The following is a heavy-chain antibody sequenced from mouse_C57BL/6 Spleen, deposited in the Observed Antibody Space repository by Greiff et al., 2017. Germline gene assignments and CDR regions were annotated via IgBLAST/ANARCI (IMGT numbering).Heavy chain of an antibody. D-gene: IGHD2-4*01. V-gene: IGHV2-3*01. Sequence: VMLVESGPGLVAPSQSLSITCTVSGFSLTSYGVSWVRQPPGKGLEWLGVIWGDGSTNYHSALISRLSISKDNSKSQVFLKLNSLQTDDTATYYCAKPGPYYDDGSFAYWGQGTLVTVSA. CDR2: IWGDGST. J-gene: IGHJ3*01. CDR1: GFSLTSYG. CDR3: AKPGPYYDDGSFAY.